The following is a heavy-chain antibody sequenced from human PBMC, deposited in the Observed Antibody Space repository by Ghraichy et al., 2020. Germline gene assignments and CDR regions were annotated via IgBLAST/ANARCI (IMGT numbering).Heavy chain of an antibody. CDR2: IYYSGST. J-gene: IGHJ2*01. D-gene: IGHD4-17*01. CDR1: GGSISSTSYY. Sequence: SETLSLTCTVSGGSISSTSYYWGWIRQPPGKGLEWIGSIYYSGSTYYNPSLKSRVTISVDTSKSQFSLKLTSLTAADTAVYYCARHDYGDYRNWYFDLWGRGTLVTVSS. V-gene: IGHV4-39*01. CDR3: ARHDYGDYRNWYFDL.